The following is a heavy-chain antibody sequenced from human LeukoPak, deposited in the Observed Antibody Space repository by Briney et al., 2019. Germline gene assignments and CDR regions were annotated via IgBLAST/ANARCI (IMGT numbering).Heavy chain of an antibody. J-gene: IGHJ4*02. V-gene: IGHV1-3*01. D-gene: IGHD1-26*01. CDR1: GYTFTSYA. CDR3: ARDEGGLLFDY. CDR2: INAGNGNT. Sequence: ASVKVSCKASGYTFTSYAMHWVRQAPGQRLEWMGWINAGNGNTKYSQKLQGRVTITRDTSASTAYMELSSLRSEDTAVYYCARDEGGLLFDYWGQGTLVTVSS.